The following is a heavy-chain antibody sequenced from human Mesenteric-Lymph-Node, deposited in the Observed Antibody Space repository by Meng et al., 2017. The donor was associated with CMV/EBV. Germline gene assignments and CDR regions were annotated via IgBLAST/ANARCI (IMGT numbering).Heavy chain of an antibody. D-gene: IGHD3-3*01. CDR2: ISSSSTYI. V-gene: IGHV3-21*01. Sequence: FSFSTYGMNWVRQAPGKGLEWVSSISSSSTYIYYADSVKGRFTISRDNAKNSLYLQMNSLRAEDTAVYYCARGYDFWSDYYYYFDNWGQGTLVTVSS. CDR3: ARGYDFWSDYYYYFDN. CDR1: FSFSTYG. J-gene: IGHJ4*02.